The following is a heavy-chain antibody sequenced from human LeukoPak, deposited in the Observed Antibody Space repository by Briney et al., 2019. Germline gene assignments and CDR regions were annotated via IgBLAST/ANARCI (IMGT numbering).Heavy chain of an antibody. CDR1: GCTFTSYY. J-gene: IGHJ4*02. CDR2: INPSGGST. Sequence: GASVKVSCKASGCTFTSYYMHWVRRAPGKGLEWMGIINPSGGSTSYAQKFQGRVTMTRDMSTSTVYMELSSLRSEDTAVYYCARSAPRGWYQGAFDYWGQGTLVTVSS. CDR3: ARSAPRGWYQGAFDY. D-gene: IGHD6-19*01. V-gene: IGHV1-46*01.